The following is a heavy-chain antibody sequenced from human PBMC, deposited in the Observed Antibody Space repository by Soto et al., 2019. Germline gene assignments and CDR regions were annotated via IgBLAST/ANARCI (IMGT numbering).Heavy chain of an antibody. J-gene: IGHJ4*02. CDR3: ARENEKDYYDSGVYPFDY. CDR1: GFTFSSYS. CDR2: ISSSSSTI. V-gene: IGHV3-48*02. D-gene: IGHD3-22*01. Sequence: GGSLRLSCAASGFTFSSYSMNWVRQAPGKGLEWVSYISSSSSTIYYADSVKGRFTISRDNAKNSLYLQMNSLRDEDTAVYYCARENEKDYYDSGVYPFDYWGQGTLVTVSS.